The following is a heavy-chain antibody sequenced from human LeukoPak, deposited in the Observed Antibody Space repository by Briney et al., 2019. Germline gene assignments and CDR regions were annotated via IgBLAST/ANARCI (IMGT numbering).Heavy chain of an antibody. J-gene: IGHJ4*02. CDR1: GFTFSSYS. V-gene: IGHV3-15*01. CDR3: TARLRRFSSWDDY. CDR2: IKSKTDGGTT. D-gene: IGHD5-18*01. Sequence: PGGSLRLSCAASGFTFSSYSMNWVRQAPGKGLEWVGRIKSKTDGGTTDYAAPVKGRFTISRDDSKNTLYLQMNSLKTEDTAVYYCTARLRRFSSWDDYWGQGTLVTVSS.